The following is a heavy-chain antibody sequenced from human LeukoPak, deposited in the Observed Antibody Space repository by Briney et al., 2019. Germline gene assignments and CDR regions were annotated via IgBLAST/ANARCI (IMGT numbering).Heavy chain of an antibody. Sequence: ASVKVSCKASGGTFSSYAISWVRQAPGQGLEWMGWISAYNGNTNYAQKLQGRVTMTTDTSTSTAYMELRSLRSDDTAVYYCARGTGDQSTFSGSYRPNYYYGMDVWGQGTTVTVSS. J-gene: IGHJ6*02. V-gene: IGHV1-18*01. CDR1: GGTFSSYA. D-gene: IGHD1-26*01. CDR2: ISAYNGNT. CDR3: ARGTGDQSTFSGSYRPNYYYGMDV.